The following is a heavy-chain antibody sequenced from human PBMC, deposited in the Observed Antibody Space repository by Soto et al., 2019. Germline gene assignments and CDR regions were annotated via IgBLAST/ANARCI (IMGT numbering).Heavy chain of an antibody. Sequence: PSETLSLTCAVSGGSISSGGYSWSWIRQPPGKGLEWIGYIYHSGSTYYNPSLKSRVTISVDRSKNQFSLKLSSVTAADTAVYYCARTLYYAIDYWGQGTLVTVS. D-gene: IGHD2-2*01. CDR2: IYHSGST. V-gene: IGHV4-30-2*01. J-gene: IGHJ4*02. CDR3: ARTLYYAIDY. CDR1: GGSISSGGYS.